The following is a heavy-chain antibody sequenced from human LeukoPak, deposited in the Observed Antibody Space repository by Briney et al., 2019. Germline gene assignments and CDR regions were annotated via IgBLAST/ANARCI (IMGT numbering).Heavy chain of an antibody. CDR1: GFPFSGSA. CDR2: IRSKVNGYAT. D-gene: IGHD6-19*01. Sequence: GGSLRLSCAASGFPFSGSAMHWVRQASGKGLEWVGRIRSKVNGYATVYAASVRGRFTISRDDSKNTAYLQMNSLKTEDTAMYYCTREGSGWYTDFWGQGTLVTVSS. J-gene: IGHJ4*02. V-gene: IGHV3-73*01. CDR3: TREGSGWYTDF.